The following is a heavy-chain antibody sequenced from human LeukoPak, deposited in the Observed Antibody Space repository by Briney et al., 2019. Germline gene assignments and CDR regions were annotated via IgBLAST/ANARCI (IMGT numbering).Heavy chain of an antibody. CDR1: GYTFTSYY. D-gene: IGHD3-3*01. CDR3: ARGTVAHYDFWSGSYYYYGMDV. CDR2: INPSGGST. J-gene: IGHJ6*02. V-gene: IGHV1-46*01. Sequence: ASVKVSCKASGYTFTSYYMHWVRQAPGQGLEWMGIINPSGGSTSYAQKFQGRVTMTGDTSTSTVYMELSSLRFEDTAVYYCARGTVAHYDFWSGSYYYYGMDVWGQGTTVTVSS.